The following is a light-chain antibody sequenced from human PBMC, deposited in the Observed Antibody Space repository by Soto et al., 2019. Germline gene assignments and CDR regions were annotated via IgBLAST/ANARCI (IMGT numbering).Light chain of an antibody. CDR2: GAS. CDR3: QQYNNRPPWT. J-gene: IGKJ1*01. Sequence: IVLTQSPATLSLSPGERATLSCRASESVRSNLAWYQQKPGQAPRLLIYGASTRATGIPARFSGSGSGTEFTLTISSLQSEDFAVYYCQQYNNRPPWTFGQGTKVDIK. V-gene: IGKV3-15*01. CDR1: ESVRSN.